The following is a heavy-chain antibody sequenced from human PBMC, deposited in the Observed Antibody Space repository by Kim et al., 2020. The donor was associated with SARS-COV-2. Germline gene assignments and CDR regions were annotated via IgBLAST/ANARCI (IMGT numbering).Heavy chain of an antibody. Sequence: GGSLRLSCVASGFTFSSHWMSWVRQAPGKGLEWVAYIKVDGIEKYYVDSVKGRFTISRDNAKNSLYLHMNSLRAEDTAVYYCASKWEPRGQGTLVTVSS. CDR2: IKVDGIEK. CDR1: GFTFSSHW. V-gene: IGHV3-7*01. J-gene: IGHJ4*02. D-gene: IGHD1-26*01. CDR3: ASKWEP.